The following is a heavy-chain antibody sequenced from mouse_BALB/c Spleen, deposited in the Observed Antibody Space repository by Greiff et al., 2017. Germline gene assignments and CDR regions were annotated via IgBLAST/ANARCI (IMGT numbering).Heavy chain of an antibody. V-gene: IGHV5-9-4*01. CDR1: GFTFSSYA. CDR2: ISSGGSYT. CDR3: ARERGPEGSY. J-gene: IGHJ3*01. Sequence: EVMLVESGGGLVKPGGSLKLSCAASGFTFSSYAMSWVRQSPEKRLEWVAEISSGGSYTYYPDTVTGRFTISRDNAKNTLYLEMSSLRSEDTAMYYCARERGPEGSYWGQGTLVTVSA.